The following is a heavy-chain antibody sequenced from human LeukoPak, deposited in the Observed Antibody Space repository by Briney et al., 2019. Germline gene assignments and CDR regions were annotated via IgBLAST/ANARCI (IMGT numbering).Heavy chain of an antibody. D-gene: IGHD3-22*01. J-gene: IGHJ4*02. CDR3: ASRTYYYDSSGYYSDY. Sequence: PGGSLRLSCAASGFTFSSYEMNWVRQAPGKGLEWVSAISGSGGSTYYADSVKGRFTISRDNSKNTLYLQMNSLRAEDTAVYYCASRTYYYDSSGYYSDYWGQGTLVTVSS. CDR1: GFTFSSYE. CDR2: ISGSGGST. V-gene: IGHV3-23*01.